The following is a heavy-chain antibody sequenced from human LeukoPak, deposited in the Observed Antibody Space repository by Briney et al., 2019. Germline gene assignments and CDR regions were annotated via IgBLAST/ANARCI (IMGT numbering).Heavy chain of an antibody. Sequence: GGSLTLSCIASGFTFTHYAMTWVRQAPGKGLEWVSDISASGSTIHYADSVKGRFTVSRDNSKNTVFLEMISLRVEDTALYHCAKGHGDWGGNYLDHWGQGAQVTVSS. J-gene: IGHJ4*02. V-gene: IGHV3-23*01. D-gene: IGHD4-17*01. CDR1: GFTFTHYA. CDR2: ISASGSTI. CDR3: AKGHGDWGGNYLDH.